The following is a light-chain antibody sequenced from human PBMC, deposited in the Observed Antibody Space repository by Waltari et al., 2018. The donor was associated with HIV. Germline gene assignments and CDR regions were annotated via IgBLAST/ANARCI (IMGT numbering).Light chain of an antibody. CDR2: EVT. Sequence: QSALTQPPSASGSPGQSVALSCTGTSSDLGGYNYVSWYQQHPGKAPKLTIFEVTKRPSGVPDRFSGSKSGNTASLTVSGLQAEDEADYYCASYGGTNDLVFGGGTKLTVL. J-gene: IGLJ3*02. CDR1: SSDLGGYNY. V-gene: IGLV2-8*01. CDR3: ASYGGTNDLV.